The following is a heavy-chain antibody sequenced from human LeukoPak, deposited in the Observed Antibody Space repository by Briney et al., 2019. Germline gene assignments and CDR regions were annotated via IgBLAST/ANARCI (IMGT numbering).Heavy chain of an antibody. CDR1: GFTFTNNW. D-gene: IGHD1-1*01. J-gene: IGHJ4*02. V-gene: IGHV3-74*01. CDR2: INSDGSST. Sequence: GGSLRLSCAPSGFTFTNNWMHWVRQAPGKGLVWVSRINSDGSSTSYADSVKGRFTISRDNAKDTLYLQMNGLRAEDTAVYYCARNYNYYFDYWGQGTLVTVSS. CDR3: ARNYNYYFDY.